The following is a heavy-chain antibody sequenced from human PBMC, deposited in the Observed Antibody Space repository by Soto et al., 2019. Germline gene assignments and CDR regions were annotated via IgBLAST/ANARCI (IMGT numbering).Heavy chain of an antibody. J-gene: IGHJ4*02. D-gene: IGHD4-17*01. CDR3: AKDPRSTTRTKYFDY. V-gene: IGHV3-23*01. CDR1: GFTFSSYA. CDR2: ISGSGGST. Sequence: LSLTCAASGFTFSSYAMSWVRQAPGKGLEWVSAISGSGGSTYYADSVKGRFTISRDNSKNTLYLQMNSLRAEDTAVYYCAKDPRSTTRTKYFDYWGQGTLVTVSS.